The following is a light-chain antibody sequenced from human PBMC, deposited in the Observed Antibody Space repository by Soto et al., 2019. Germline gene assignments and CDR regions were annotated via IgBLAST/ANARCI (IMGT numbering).Light chain of an antibody. Sequence: QSVLTQPPSASGTPGQRVTISCSGSSSNIGTNNVNWYQQLPGTAPKLLIYNNNQRPSGVPDRFSGSKSDTSASLAISGLQSEDEAAYYCASWDDGLNGWVFGGGTKVTVL. J-gene: IGLJ3*02. CDR1: SSNIGTNN. CDR3: ASWDDGLNGWV. CDR2: NNN. V-gene: IGLV1-44*01.